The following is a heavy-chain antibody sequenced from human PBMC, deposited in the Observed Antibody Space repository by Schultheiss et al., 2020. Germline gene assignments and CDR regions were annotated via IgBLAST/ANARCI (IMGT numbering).Heavy chain of an antibody. Sequence: GGSLRLSCAASGFTFSSYDIHWVRQATGKGLEWVSAIGTAGDTYYPGSVKGRFTISRENAKNSLYLQMNSLRAGDTAVYYCARVVSTMVRGVMGGGFDYWGEGTLVTGYS. D-gene: IGHD3-10*01. CDR1: GFTFSSYD. CDR3: ARVVSTMVRGVMGGGFDY. J-gene: IGHJ4*02. CDR2: IGTAGDT. V-gene: IGHV3-13*04.